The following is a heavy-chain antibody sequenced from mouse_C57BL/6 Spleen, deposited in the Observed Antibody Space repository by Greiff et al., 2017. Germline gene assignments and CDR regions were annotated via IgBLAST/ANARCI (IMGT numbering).Heavy chain of an antibody. D-gene: IGHD1-1*01. J-gene: IGHJ2*01. CDR1: GFTFSDYG. V-gene: IGHV5-17*01. Sequence: EVKVVESGGGLVKPGGSLKLSCAASGFTFSDYGMHWVRQAPEKGLEWVAYISSGSSTIYYADTVKGRFTISRDNAKNILFLQMTSLRSEDTAMYYCARIPYYYGFDYWGQGTTLTVSS. CDR3: ARIPYYYGFDY. CDR2: ISSGSSTI.